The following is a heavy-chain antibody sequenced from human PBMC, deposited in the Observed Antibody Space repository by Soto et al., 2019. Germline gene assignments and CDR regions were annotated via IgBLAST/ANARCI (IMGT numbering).Heavy chain of an antibody. CDR3: ARGDPTGTTDAFDI. Sequence: QVQLQQWGAGLLKPSETLSLTCADYGGSFSGYYWSWIRQPPGKGLEWIGEINHSGSTNYNTSLKSRVTISVDTSKNQFSLKLSSVTAADTAVYYCARGDPTGTTDAFDIWGQGTMVTVSS. CDR1: GGSFSGYY. V-gene: IGHV4-34*01. CDR2: INHSGST. J-gene: IGHJ3*02. D-gene: IGHD1-1*01.